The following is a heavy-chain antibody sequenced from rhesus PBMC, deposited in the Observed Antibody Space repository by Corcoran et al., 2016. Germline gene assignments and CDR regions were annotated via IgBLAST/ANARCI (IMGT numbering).Heavy chain of an antibody. Sequence: QVQLEESGPGLVKPSETLSLTCAVPGGSISGYYWNWSRQPPGKGLEWIGDIGGSSESTAYNPSLKSRVTISTDTSKNQLSLRLSSVTAADTAVYYCARGVTVDFDYWGQGVLVTVSS. CDR1: GGSISGYY. V-gene: IGHV4S5*01. J-gene: IGHJ4*01. CDR2: IGGSSEST. CDR3: ARGVTVDFDY. D-gene: IGHD5-42*01.